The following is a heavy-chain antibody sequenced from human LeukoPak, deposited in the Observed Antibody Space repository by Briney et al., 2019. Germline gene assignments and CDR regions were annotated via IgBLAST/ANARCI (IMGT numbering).Heavy chain of an antibody. CDR2: ILYSGNT. Sequence: SETLSLTCTVSVGSINSYYWTWIRQPPGKGLEWIGNILYSGNTKYNPSLRSRVTISVDTSKNQFSLKVTSVTAADTAVYYCARDRWFGSQRALDSWGQGTLVTVSS. D-gene: IGHD3-10*01. J-gene: IGHJ4*02. CDR1: VGSINSYY. CDR3: ARDRWFGSQRALDS. V-gene: IGHV4-59*01.